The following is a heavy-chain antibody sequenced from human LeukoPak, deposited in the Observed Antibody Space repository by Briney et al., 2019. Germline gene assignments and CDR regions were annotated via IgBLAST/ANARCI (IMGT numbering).Heavy chain of an antibody. CDR1: GFTVSSSY. D-gene: IGHD6-13*01. J-gene: IGHJ4*02. CDR2: LYSGGSI. V-gene: IGHV3-66*01. CDR3: ARGAISSWYED. Sequence: GGSLRLSCAGSGFTVSSSYMSWVRQAPGKRLEWVSVLYSGGSIFYADSVKGRFTISRDISKNMLYLQMNSLRADDTAVYYCARGAISSWYEDWGQGTLVTVSS.